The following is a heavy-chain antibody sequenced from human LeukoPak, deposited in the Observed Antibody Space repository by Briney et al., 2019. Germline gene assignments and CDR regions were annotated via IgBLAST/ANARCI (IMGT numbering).Heavy chain of an antibody. V-gene: IGHV4-59*12. CDR1: GGSISSYY. Sequence: PSETLSLTCTVSGGSISSYYWSWIRQPPGKGLEWIGYIYYSGSTNYNPSLKSRVTISVDTSKNQFSLKLSSVTAADTAVYYCARVQQLWFTDPKYYFDYWGQGTLVTVSS. J-gene: IGHJ4*02. CDR3: ARVQQLWFTDPKYYFDY. D-gene: IGHD5-18*01. CDR2: IYYSGST.